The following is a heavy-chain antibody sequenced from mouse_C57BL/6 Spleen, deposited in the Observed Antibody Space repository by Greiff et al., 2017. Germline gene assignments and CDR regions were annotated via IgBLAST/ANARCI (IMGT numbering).Heavy chain of an antibody. V-gene: IGHV1-39*01. J-gene: IGHJ1*03. CDR2: INPNYGTT. Sequence: VQLQQSGPELVKPGASVKISCKASGYSFTDYNMNWVKQSNGKSLEWIGVINPNYGTTSYNQKFKGKATLTVDQSSSTSYMQLNSLTSEDSAVYYCARYYYGSSSRYFDVWGTGTTVTVSS. CDR1: GYSFTDYN. D-gene: IGHD1-1*01. CDR3: ARYYYGSSSRYFDV.